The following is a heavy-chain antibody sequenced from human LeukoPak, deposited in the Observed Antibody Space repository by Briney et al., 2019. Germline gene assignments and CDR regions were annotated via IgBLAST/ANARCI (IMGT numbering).Heavy chain of an antibody. CDR1: GGTFSSYA. CDR3: ARGIVVPAATYYYYGMDV. V-gene: IGHV1-69*04. J-gene: IGHJ6*02. Sequence: ASVKVSCKASGGTFSSYAISWVRQAPGQGLEWMGRIIPILGIANYAQKFQGRVTITADKSTSTACMELSSLRSEDTAVYYCARGIVVPAATYYYYGMDVWGQGTTVTVSS. CDR2: IIPILGIA. D-gene: IGHD2-2*01.